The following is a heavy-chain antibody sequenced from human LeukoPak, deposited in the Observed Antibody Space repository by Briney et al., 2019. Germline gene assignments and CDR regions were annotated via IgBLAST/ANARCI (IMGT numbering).Heavy chain of an antibody. D-gene: IGHD6-19*01. CDR1: GYSISSGYY. J-gene: IGHJ3*02. CDR3: ARRHSGWYSDAFGI. V-gene: IGHV4-38-2*01. Sequence: SETLSLTCAVSGYSISSGYYWGWIRQPPGKGLEWIGNIYHSGTTYYNPSLKSRVTISVDTSKNQFSLKLSSVTAADTAVYYCARRHSGWYSDAFGIWGQGTMVTVSS. CDR2: IYHSGTT.